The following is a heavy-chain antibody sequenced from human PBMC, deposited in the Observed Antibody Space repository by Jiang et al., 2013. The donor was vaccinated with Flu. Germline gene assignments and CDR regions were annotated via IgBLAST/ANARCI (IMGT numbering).Heavy chain of an antibody. J-gene: IGHJ4*02. CDR3: ARLGAGTIFDY. Sequence: WLGRTYYRSKWYNDYAVSVKSRITINPDTSKNQFSLQLNSVTPEDTAVYYCARLGAGTIFDYWGQGTLVTVSS. D-gene: IGHD6-19*01. CDR2: TYYRSKWYN. V-gene: IGHV6-1*01.